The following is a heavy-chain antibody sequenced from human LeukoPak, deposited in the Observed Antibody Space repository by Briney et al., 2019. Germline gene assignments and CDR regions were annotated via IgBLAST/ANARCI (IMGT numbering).Heavy chain of an antibody. D-gene: IGHD3-16*01. CDR1: GFNFSSYG. J-gene: IGHJ4*02. V-gene: IGHV3-30*02. CDR3: AKGSTGEVTNFDY. CDR2: IRYDETNR. Sequence: HPGGSLRLSCAASGFNFSSYGMHWVRQAPGKGLEWVSFIRYDETNRYYADSVKGRFTISRDNSKSTLYLQMNSLRAEDTAFYYCAKGSTGEVTNFDYWGQGTLVTVSS.